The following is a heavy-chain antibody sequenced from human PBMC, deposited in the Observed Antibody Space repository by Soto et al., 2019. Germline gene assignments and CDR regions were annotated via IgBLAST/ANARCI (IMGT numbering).Heavy chain of an antibody. CDR3: ARRAYCGGDCYSWAFDS. CDR2: SYNSGST. Sequence: PSETLSLTCTVSGGSISSSSYYWGWIRQPPGKGLEWIGSSYNSGSTYYSTSLKSRITISVDTSKKQTYLKLSSMTAADTAVYYCARRAYCGGDCYSWAFDSWGQGTMVT. V-gene: IGHV4-39*01. D-gene: IGHD2-21*01. J-gene: IGHJ3*02. CDR1: GGSISSSSYY.